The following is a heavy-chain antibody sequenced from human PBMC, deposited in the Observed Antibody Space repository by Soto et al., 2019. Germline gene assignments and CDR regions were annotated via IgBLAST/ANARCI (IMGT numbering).Heavy chain of an antibody. Sequence: QVQLVESGGGVVQPGRSLRLSCAASGFTFSSYGMHWVRQAPGKGLEWVAVIWYDGSNKYYADSVKGRFTISRDNSKNTLYLQMNSLRAEDTAVYYCARDQVVAVAGIYYYYYGMDVWGQGTTVTVSS. CDR2: IWYDGSNK. J-gene: IGHJ6*02. CDR1: GFTFSSYG. D-gene: IGHD6-19*01. CDR3: ARDQVVAVAGIYYYYYGMDV. V-gene: IGHV3-33*01.